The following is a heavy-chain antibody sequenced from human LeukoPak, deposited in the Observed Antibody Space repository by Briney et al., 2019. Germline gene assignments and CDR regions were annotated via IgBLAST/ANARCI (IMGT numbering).Heavy chain of an antibody. D-gene: IGHD3-10*01. J-gene: IGHJ5*02. Sequence: SVKVSCKASGGTFSSYTIGWVRQAPGQGLEWMGRIIPILGIANYAQKFQGRVTITADKSTSTAYMELSSLRSEDTAVYYCVGHRGGGWFDPWGQGTLVTVSS. CDR3: VGHRGGGWFDP. CDR1: GGTFSSYT. V-gene: IGHV1-69*02. CDR2: IIPILGIA.